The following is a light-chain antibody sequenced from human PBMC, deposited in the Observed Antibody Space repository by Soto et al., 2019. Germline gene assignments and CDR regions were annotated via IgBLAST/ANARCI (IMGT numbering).Light chain of an antibody. CDR3: QQYNNSPRT. J-gene: IGKJ1*01. V-gene: IGKV3-15*01. Sequence: EIVMTQSPATLSVSPGERATLSCRASQSVSGNLAWYQQKPGQAPRLLIYGASTRATGIPAGFSGSGSGTEFTLTISSLQSEDFAVYYCQQYNNSPRTFGQGTQVEIK. CDR2: GAS. CDR1: QSVSGN.